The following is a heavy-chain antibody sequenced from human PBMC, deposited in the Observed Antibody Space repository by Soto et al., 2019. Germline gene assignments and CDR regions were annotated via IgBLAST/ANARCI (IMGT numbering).Heavy chain of an antibody. D-gene: IGHD1-26*01. V-gene: IGHV3-74*01. J-gene: IGHJ4*02. CDR3: ARVGATTWY. CDR2: VNRDGSIT. CDR1: GFTFSSYW. Sequence: GGSLRLSCAASGFTFSSYWMHWVRQAPGKGLVWVSRVNRDGSITNYADAVKGRFTISRDNAKNTLYLQMDGLRAEDTAVYYCARVGATTWYWGQGTLVTVSS.